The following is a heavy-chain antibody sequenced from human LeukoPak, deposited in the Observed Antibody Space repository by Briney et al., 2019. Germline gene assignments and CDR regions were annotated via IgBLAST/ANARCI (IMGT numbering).Heavy chain of an antibody. CDR3: ARSRIAVTNGGFFPNYYFDY. CDR2: IDPHSGGT. D-gene: IGHD6-19*01. J-gene: IGHJ4*02. CDR1: GYTFTGYY. Sequence: ASVKVSCKASGYTFTGYYMHWVRQAPGQGLEWIGRIDPHSGGTNYAQKFQGRVTMTRDTSISTAYMELSRLRSDDTAVYYCARSRIAVTNGGFFPNYYFDYWGQGTLVTVSS. V-gene: IGHV1-2*06.